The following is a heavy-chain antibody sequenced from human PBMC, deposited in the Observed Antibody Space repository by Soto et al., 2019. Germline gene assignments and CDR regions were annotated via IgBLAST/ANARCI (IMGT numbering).Heavy chain of an antibody. J-gene: IGHJ4*02. D-gene: IGHD7-27*01. V-gene: IGHV4-34*01. Sequence: PSETLSLTCAVYGGSFSGYYWSWIRQPPGKGLEWIGEINHSGSTNYNPSLKSRVTISVDTSKNQFSLKLSSVTAADTAVYYCARSAGDTTFDYWGQGTLVTVSS. CDR3: ARSAGDTTFDY. CDR1: GGSFSGYY. CDR2: INHSGST.